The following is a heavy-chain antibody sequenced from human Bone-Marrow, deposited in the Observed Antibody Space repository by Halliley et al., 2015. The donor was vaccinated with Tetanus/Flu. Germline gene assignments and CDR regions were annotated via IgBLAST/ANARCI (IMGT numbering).Heavy chain of an antibody. V-gene: IGHV4-34*01. Sequence: WMGEINSRGGTNFNPSLKSRVTLSIDASKNQFSLKLTSMTAADTAIYYCARRKVGGFKGVDFWDKGTLVSVSS. CDR3: ARRKVGGFKGVDF. CDR2: INSRGGT. D-gene: IGHD1-26*01. J-gene: IGHJ4*02.